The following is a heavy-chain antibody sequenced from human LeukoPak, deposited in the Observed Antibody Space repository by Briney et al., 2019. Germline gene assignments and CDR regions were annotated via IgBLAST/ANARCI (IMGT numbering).Heavy chain of an antibody. CDR1: GFTFSSYW. J-gene: IGHJ6*03. D-gene: IGHD5-18*01. V-gene: IGHV3-7*01. CDR2: IKQDGSEK. CDR3: ASDTKRAIQLWGSGNYMDV. Sequence: GGSLRLSCAASGFTFSSYWMSWVRQAPGKGLEWVANIKQDGSEKYYVDSVKGRFTISRDNAKNSLYLQMNSLRAEDTAVYHCASDTKRAIQLWGSGNYMDVWGKGTTVTVSS.